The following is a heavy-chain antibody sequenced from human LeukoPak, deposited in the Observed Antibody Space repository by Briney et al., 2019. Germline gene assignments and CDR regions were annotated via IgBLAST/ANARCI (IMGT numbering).Heavy chain of an antibody. V-gene: IGHV5-51*06. Sequence: ESLKISCKGSGYSFTSYWIGWVRQMPGKGLEWMGIIYPGDSDTRYSPSLKSRIRISLDTSKNQISLWLTSVTAADTAVYYCARESYNWNDGNRSYCMDVWGKGTAVAVSS. D-gene: IGHD1-1*01. CDR2: IYPGDSDT. J-gene: IGHJ6*03. CDR1: GYSFTSYW. CDR3: ARESYNWNDGNRSYCMDV.